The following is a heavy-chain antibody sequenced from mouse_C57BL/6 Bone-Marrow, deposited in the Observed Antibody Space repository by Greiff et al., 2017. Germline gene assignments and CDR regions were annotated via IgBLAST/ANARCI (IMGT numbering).Heavy chain of an antibody. J-gene: IGHJ4*01. CDR3: ARNSVITAVVATDYAMDY. V-gene: IGHV1-72*01. CDR2: IDPNSGGT. CDR1: GYTFTSYW. D-gene: IGHD1-1*01. Sequence: QVQLKESGAELVKPGASVKLSCKASGYTFTSYWMHWVKQRPGRGLEWIGRIDPNSGGTKYNEKFKSKATLTVDKSSSTAYMQLSSLTSEDSAVYYCARNSVITAVVATDYAMDYWGQGASVTVSS.